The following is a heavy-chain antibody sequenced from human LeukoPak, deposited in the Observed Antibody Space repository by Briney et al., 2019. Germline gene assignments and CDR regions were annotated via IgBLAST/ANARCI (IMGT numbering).Heavy chain of an antibody. D-gene: IGHD2-2*01. V-gene: IGHV3-11*04. Sequence: PGGSLRLSCAASGFTFSDYYMSWIRQAPGKGLEWVSYISRGGSTTYYADSVKGRFTISRDNAKNSLYLQMNSLRAEDTAVYCCARDLGCSSTRCFRGPYYYYYLDVWGKGTTVTVSS. CDR2: ISRGGSTT. J-gene: IGHJ6*03. CDR3: ARDLGCSSTRCFRGPYYYYYLDV. CDR1: GFTFSDYY.